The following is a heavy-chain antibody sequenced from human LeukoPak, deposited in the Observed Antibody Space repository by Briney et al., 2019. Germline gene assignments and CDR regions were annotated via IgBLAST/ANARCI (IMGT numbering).Heavy chain of an antibody. CDR1: GGSISSGDYY. J-gene: IGHJ4*02. D-gene: IGHD6-13*01. CDR2: IYYSGST. V-gene: IGHV4-61*08. CDR3: ASFDSSSWYLFDY. Sequence: SETLSLTCTVSGGSISSGDYYWSWIRQPPGKGLEWIGYIYYSGSTNYNPSLKSRVTISVDTSKNQFSLKLSSVTAADTAVYYCASFDSSSWYLFDYWGQGTLVTVSS.